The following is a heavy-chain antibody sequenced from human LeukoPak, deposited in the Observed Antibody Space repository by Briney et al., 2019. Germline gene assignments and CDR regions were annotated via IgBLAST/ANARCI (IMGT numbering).Heavy chain of an antibody. J-gene: IGHJ3*02. CDR1: GGSIS. Sequence: SESLSLTCTVSGGSISIRQPPGKGLEWIGYIYYSGSTNYNPSLKSRVTISVDTSKNQFSPKLSSVTAADTAVYYCARGWELLDAFDIWGQGTMVTVSS. V-gene: IGHV4-59*01. D-gene: IGHD1-26*01. CDR2: IYYSGST. CDR3: ARGWELLDAFDI.